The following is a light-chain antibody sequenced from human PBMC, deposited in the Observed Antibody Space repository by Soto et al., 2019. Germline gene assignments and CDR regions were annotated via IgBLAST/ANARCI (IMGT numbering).Light chain of an antibody. Sequence: DIQMTQSPSTLSASIGDRVTITCRASQTMTTYVAWYQQKLGGAPKLLISDVSSLKSGVPSRFSGSGSGTEFTLAINDLQPDDFANSYCQHYDSYSAFGQGTRVEI. V-gene: IGKV1-5*01. CDR1: QTMTTY. J-gene: IGKJ1*01. CDR2: DVS. CDR3: QHYDSYSA.